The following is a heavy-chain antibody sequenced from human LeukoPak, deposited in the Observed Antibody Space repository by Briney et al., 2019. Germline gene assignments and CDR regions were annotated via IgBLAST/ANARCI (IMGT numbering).Heavy chain of an antibody. D-gene: IGHD3-9*01. J-gene: IGHJ4*02. CDR1: GFTFSSYE. Sequence: PGGSLRLSCAASGFTFSSYEMSWVRQAPGKGLEWVANIKQDGSEKYYVDSVKGRFTISRDNAKNSLYLQMNSLRAEDTAVYYCARDPGLRYFDWSPTSYFDYWGQGTLVTVSS. CDR2: IKQDGSEK. V-gene: IGHV3-7*01. CDR3: ARDPGLRYFDWSPTSYFDY.